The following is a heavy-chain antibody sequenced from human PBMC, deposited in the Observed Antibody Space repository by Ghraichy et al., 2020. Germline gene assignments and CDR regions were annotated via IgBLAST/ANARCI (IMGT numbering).Heavy chain of an antibody. CDR1: GFTFSSYG. CDR3: ARAMVQGVISPIGCDY. Sequence: GGSLRLSCAASGFTFSSYGMHWVRQAPGKGLEWVAVIWYDGSNKYYADSVKGRFTISRDNSKNTLYLQMNSLRAEDTAVYYCARAMVQGVISPIGCDYWGQGTLVTVSS. J-gene: IGHJ4*02. V-gene: IGHV3-33*01. CDR2: IWYDGSNK. D-gene: IGHD3-10*01.